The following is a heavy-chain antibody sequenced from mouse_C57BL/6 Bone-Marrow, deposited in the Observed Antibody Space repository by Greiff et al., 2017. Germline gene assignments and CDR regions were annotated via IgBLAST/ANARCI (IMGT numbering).Heavy chain of an antibody. D-gene: IGHD2-3*01. J-gene: IGHJ2*01. CDR1: GFNIKDDY. CDR3: SSFDGNYFAF. CDR2: IDPENGDT. Sequence: VQLKESGAELVRPGASVKLSCTASGFNIKDDYIHWVKQRPEQGLEWIGWIDPENGDTEYASKFQGKATITSDTSSNTAYLQLSSLTSEDTAVYYWSSFDGNYFAFWGQGTPLTVTS. V-gene: IGHV14-4*01.